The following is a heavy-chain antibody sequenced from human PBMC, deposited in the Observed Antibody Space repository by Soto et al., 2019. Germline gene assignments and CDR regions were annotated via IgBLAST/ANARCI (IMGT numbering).Heavy chain of an antibody. CDR1: GFTFSSYS. D-gene: IGHD6-19*01. Sequence: GGSLRLSCAASGFTFSSYSMNWVRQAPGKGLEWVSSISSSSSYIYYADSVKGRFTISRDNAKNSLYLQMNSLRAEDTAVYYCARDPGYSSGWYDPTHLYYYYYYGMDVWGQGTTVTVSS. CDR2: ISSSSSYI. V-gene: IGHV3-21*01. CDR3: ARDPGYSSGWYDPTHLYYYYYYGMDV. J-gene: IGHJ6*02.